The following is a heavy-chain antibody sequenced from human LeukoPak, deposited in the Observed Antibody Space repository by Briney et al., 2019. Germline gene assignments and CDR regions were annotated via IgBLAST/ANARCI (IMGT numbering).Heavy chain of an antibody. D-gene: IGHD3-10*01. V-gene: IGHV1-8*01. CDR1: GYTFTSYD. Sequence: ASVKVSCKASGYTFTSYDINWVRQATGQGLEWMGWMNPNSGNTGYAQKFQGRVTMTRNTSISTAYMELSSLRSEDTAVYYCARGVFESFGELLYNDYWGQGTLVTVSS. CDR2: MNPNSGNT. CDR3: ARGVFESFGELLYNDY. J-gene: IGHJ4*02.